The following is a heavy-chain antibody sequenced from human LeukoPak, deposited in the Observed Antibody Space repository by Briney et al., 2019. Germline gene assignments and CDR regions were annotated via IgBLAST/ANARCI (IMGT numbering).Heavy chain of an antibody. J-gene: IGHJ5*02. Sequence: SETLSLTCTVSGGSISSYYWSWIRQPAGKGLEWIGRIYTSGSTNYNPSLKSRVTISVDTSKNQFSLKLSSVTAADTAVYYCARDWGRGESGPWFGTLNWFDPWGQGTLVTVSS. CDR2: IYTSGST. CDR1: GGSISSYY. CDR3: ARDWGRGESGPWFGTLNWFDP. D-gene: IGHD3-10*01. V-gene: IGHV4-4*07.